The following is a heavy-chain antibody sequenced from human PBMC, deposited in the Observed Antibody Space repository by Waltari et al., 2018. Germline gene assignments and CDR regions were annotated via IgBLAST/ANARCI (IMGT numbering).Heavy chain of an antibody. D-gene: IGHD3-22*01. J-gene: IGHJ3*02. CDR3: AIGDSSGYYSVGDAFDI. V-gene: IGHV4-38-2*02. CDR2: IYHSGST. Sequence: QVQLQESGPGLVKPSETLSLPCTVSGYSISSGYYWGWIRQPPGQGLEWIGSIYHSGSTYYNPSLESRVTIAVDTSKNQFSLKLSSVTAADTAVYYCAIGDSSGYYSVGDAFDIWGQGTMVTVSS. CDR1: GYSISSGYY.